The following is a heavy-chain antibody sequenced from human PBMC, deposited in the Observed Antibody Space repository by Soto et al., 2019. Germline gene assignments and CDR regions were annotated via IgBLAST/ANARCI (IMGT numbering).Heavy chain of an antibody. CDR2: LNPGGDTT. CDR1: GYTFTSYH. D-gene: IGHD1-26*01. J-gene: IGHJ4*02. V-gene: IGHV1-46*03. CDR3: IRGGTIVGSIAPFAY. Sequence: QVQLVQSGAEVTKPGASVKVSCKASGYTFTSYHMHWVRQAPGQGLEWMGTLNPGGDTTAHAQKFQSRVTMTLDTSTSTVYMEVTSLRSEDTAVYYCIRGGTIVGSIAPFAYWGEGTLVTVSS.